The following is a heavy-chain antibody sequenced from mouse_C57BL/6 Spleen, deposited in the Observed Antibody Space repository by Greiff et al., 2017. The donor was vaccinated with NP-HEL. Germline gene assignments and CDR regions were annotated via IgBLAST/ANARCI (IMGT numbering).Heavy chain of an antibody. V-gene: IGHV10-1*01. Sequence: DVQLVESGGGLVQPKGSLKLSCAASGFSFNTYAMNWVRQAPGKGLEWVARIRSKSNNYATYYADSVKDRFTISRDDSESMLYLQMNNLKTEDTAMYNSVGENGYGGNYYAMDYWGQGTSVTVSS. CDR1: GFSFNTYA. CDR3: VGENGYGGNYYAMDY. D-gene: IGHD2-10*02. CDR2: IRSKSNNYAT. J-gene: IGHJ4*01.